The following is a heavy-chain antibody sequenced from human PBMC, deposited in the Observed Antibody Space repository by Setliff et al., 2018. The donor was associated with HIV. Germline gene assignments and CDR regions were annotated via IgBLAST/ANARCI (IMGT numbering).Heavy chain of an antibody. D-gene: IGHD4-17*01. CDR3: ARTDYGGNSGGNYFDY. Sequence: ASVKVSCKASGYTFNTYDITWVRQAPGQGLEWLGWISPYNGHTDFAQKFQGRVTMTTDTATSTAYMEVRSLRSDDTAVYYCARTDYGGNSGGNYFDYWGQGSLVTVSS. CDR1: GYTFNTYD. V-gene: IGHV1-18*01. CDR2: ISPYNGHT. J-gene: IGHJ4*02.